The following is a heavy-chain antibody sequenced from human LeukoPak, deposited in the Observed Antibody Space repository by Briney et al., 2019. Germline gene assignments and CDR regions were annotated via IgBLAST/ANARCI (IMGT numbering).Heavy chain of an antibody. J-gene: IGHJ4*02. CDR3: ARLSLGYCSSTSCYASDY. D-gene: IGHD2-2*01. CDR1: GCTFPNYG. Sequence: ASVKVSCQASGCTFPNYGISWVRQAPAQGLEWMGWISAYNGNTNYPQKLQGRVTMTTDTSTNTAYMELRSLRSDDTAVYYCARLSLGYCSSTSCYASDYWGQGTLVTVS. CDR2: ISAYNGNT. V-gene: IGHV1-18*04.